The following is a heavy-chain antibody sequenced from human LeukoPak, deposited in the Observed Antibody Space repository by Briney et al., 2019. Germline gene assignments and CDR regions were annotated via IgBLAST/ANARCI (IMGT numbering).Heavy chain of an antibody. CDR1: GGSISSSSYY. Sequence: SETLSLTCTVSGGSISSSSYYWGWIRQPPGKGLEWIGSIYYSGSTYYNPSLKSRVTISVDTSKNQFSLKLSSVTAADTAVYYCARGSGFYGMDVWGQGTTVTVSS. J-gene: IGHJ6*02. D-gene: IGHD3-10*01. V-gene: IGHV4-39*07. CDR2: IYYSGST. CDR3: ARGSGFYGMDV.